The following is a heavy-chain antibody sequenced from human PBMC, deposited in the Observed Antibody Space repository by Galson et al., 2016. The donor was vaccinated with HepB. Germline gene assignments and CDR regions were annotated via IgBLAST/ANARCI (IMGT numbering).Heavy chain of an antibody. D-gene: IGHD3-16*01. Sequence: ETLSLTCTVSDDSISNYYWNWIRQPPGKGLEWIGYIHYSGSSKCNPPLKSRVTMSVDTSKNQFFLRLSSVTAADTAVYYCARWGTYSEKHAFDIWGQGTMVTVSS. CDR1: DDSISNYY. V-gene: IGHV4-59*01. CDR2: IHYSGSS. J-gene: IGHJ3*02. CDR3: ARWGTYSEKHAFDI.